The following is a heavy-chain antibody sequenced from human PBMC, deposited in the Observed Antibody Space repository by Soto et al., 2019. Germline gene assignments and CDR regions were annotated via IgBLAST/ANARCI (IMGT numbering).Heavy chain of an antibody. CDR1: GDDFDRHW. V-gene: IGHV5-51*01. CDR3: ARHRRAIVATTDPLEI. Sequence: GESLKISYQVSGDDFDRHWIDWVRQTPGRGLEWIGFIYPGDSETNYSPSFRGRVTISVDRATTTAYLQWSGLKASETATYYCARHRRAIVATTDPLEIWDQGTKVTVAS. CDR2: IYPGDSET. D-gene: IGHD1-26*01. J-gene: IGHJ3*02.